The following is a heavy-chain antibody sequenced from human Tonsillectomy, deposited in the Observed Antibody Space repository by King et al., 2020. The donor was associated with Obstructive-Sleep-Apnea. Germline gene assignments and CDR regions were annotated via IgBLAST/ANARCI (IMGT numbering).Heavy chain of an antibody. Sequence: VQLGESGGGLVKPGGSLRLSCAASGFTFSDYYMNWIRQAPGKGLEWVSFISDASSFTNYADSVTGRFTISRDNAKNSLYLQMNSLRAEDTAVYYCARRDNYNSLTTFRGGMDVWGQGTTVTVSS. J-gene: IGHJ6*02. CDR3: ARRDNYNSLTTFRGGMDV. D-gene: IGHD3-9*01. CDR1: GFTFSDYY. CDR2: ISDASSFT. V-gene: IGHV3-11*06.